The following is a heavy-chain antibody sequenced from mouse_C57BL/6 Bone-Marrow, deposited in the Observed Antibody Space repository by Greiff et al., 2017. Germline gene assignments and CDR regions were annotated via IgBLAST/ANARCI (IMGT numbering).Heavy chain of an antibody. J-gene: IGHJ2*01. CDR3: APTVVATDY. CDR1: GYTFTDYY. CDR2: INPYNGGT. D-gene: IGHD1-1*01. Sequence: SGPVLVKPGASVKMSCKASGYTFTDYYMNWVKQSHGKSLEWIGVINPYNGGTSYNQKFKGKATLTVDKSSSTAYMELNSLTSEDSAVYYCAPTVVATDYWGQGTTLTVSS. V-gene: IGHV1-19*01.